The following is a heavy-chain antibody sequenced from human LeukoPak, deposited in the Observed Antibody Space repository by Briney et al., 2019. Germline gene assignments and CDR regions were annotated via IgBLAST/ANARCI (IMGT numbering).Heavy chain of an antibody. CDR1: AFTFDDYA. D-gene: IGHD3-22*01. CDR3: AKDWAWDSSGYLDY. Sequence: GGSLRLSCAASAFTFDDYAMHWVRQAPGKGLEWVSLISGEGGSTYYADSVKGRFTISRDNSKNSLYLQMNSLRTEDTALYYCAKDWAWDSSGYLDYWGQGTLVTVSS. J-gene: IGHJ4*02. V-gene: IGHV3-43*02. CDR2: ISGEGGST.